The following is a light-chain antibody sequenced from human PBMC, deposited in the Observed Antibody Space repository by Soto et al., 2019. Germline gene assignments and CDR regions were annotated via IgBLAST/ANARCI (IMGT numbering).Light chain of an antibody. J-gene: IGKJ4*01. V-gene: IGKV3-20*01. CDR2: GAS. CDR3: HQYDSSPLT. CDR1: QSVSSSY. Sequence: EIVLTQSPGTLSLSPGERATLSGRASQSVSSSYLAWYQQKPGQAPRLLIYGASSRATGIPDRFSGSGSGTDFTLTISRLGPEDFAVYYCHQYDSSPLTFGGGTKVEIK.